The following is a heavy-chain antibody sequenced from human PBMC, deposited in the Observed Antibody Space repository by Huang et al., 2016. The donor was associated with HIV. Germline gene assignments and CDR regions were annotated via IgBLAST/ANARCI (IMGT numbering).Heavy chain of an antibody. CDR1: GFTVSSNY. J-gene: IGHJ3*02. CDR2: IHNGGNT. V-gene: IGHV3-53*01. Sequence: EVQLVESGGGLIQPGGSLRLYCAVSGFTVSSNYMSWVRQAPGKGWEWVSVIHNGGNTYYADSVKGRFAISRDNFKNTRYLQMNSLRAEDTAVYYCAREFCGGDCFRSRDAFDIWGQGTMVTVAS. CDR3: AREFCGGDCFRSRDAFDI. D-gene: IGHD2-21*02.